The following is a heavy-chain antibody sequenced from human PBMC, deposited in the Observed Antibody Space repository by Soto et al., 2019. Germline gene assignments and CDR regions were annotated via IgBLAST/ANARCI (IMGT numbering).Heavy chain of an antibody. CDR3: ARSAGHSDFWSGPNIPDYFDS. D-gene: IGHD3-3*01. Sequence: GGSLRLSCSASGFTVSSNHMSWVRQAPGKGLQWISLTFAGGSDYYADSVKGRFTISRDNPKNTLFLQMSSLRADDTAVYYCARSAGHSDFWSGPNIPDYFDSWGQGTLVTVSS. CDR1: GFTVSSNH. J-gene: IGHJ4*02. CDR2: TFAGGSD. V-gene: IGHV3-53*01.